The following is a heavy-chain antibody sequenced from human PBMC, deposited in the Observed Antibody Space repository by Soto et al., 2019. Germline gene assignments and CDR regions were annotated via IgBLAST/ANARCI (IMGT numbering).Heavy chain of an antibody. V-gene: IGHV3-23*01. J-gene: IGHJ4*02. CDR2: ISGSGGST. D-gene: IGHD2-2*01. Sequence: GGSLRLSCAASGFTFSSYAMSWVRQAPGKGLEWVSAISGSGGSTYYADSVKGRFTISRDNSKNTLYLQMNSLRAEDTAVYYCAKDPEDIVVVPAASFDYWGQGTLVTVSS. CDR3: AKDPEDIVVVPAASFDY. CDR1: GFTFSSYA.